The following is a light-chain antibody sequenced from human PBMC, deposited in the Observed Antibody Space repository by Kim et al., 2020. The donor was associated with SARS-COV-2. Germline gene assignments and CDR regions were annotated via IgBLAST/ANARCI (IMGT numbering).Light chain of an antibody. V-gene: IGLV2-23*02. CDR1: SSDVGTYDL. CDR2: EVT. CDR3: CSYAGSSTFV. J-gene: IGLJ1*01. Sequence: GQSITISCTGTSSDVGTYDLVSWYQLHPGKAPKFMIYEVTKRPSGVSHRFSGSKSGNTASLTISGLQAEDEADYYCCSYAGSSTFVFGIGTRSPS.